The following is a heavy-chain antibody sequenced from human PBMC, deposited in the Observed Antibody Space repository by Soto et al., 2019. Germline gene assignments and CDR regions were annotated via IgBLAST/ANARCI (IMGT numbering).Heavy chain of an antibody. CDR2: MNPINGAT. CDR1: GYDFTAYD. J-gene: IGHJ6*02. Sequence: ASVKVSCKASGYDFTAYDINWVRQASGQGLEWMGWMNPINGATGTARRFQGRVSLSRNTATGTAYLELTSLRSDDTAVYYCGRGPSPRAPAGGSPYYYAMDVWGQGTTVTVSS. D-gene: IGHD6-13*01. CDR3: GRGPSPRAPAGGSPYYYAMDV. V-gene: IGHV1-8*02.